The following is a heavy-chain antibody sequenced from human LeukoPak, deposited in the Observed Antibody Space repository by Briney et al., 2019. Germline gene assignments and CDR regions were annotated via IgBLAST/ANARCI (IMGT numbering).Heavy chain of an antibody. CDR3: ARSGEVRGANNYYYYMDV. Sequence: PSETLSLTCTVSGGSISYYYWSWIRQPPGKGLEWIGYIYYSGSTNYNPSLKSRVTISVDTSKNQFSLKLSSVTAADTAVYYCARSGEVRGANNYYYYMDVWGKGTTVTVSS. CDR1: GGSISYYY. V-gene: IGHV4-59*01. J-gene: IGHJ6*03. D-gene: IGHD3-10*01. CDR2: IYYSGST.